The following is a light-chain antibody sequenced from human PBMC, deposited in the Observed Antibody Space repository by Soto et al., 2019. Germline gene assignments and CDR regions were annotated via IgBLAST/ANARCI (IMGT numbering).Light chain of an antibody. CDR2: KAS. J-gene: IGKJ1*01. V-gene: IGKV1-5*03. CDR1: QSNNTW. Sequence: DIQMTQSPSTLSASVRNRITITCRASQSNNTWLAWYQQKPGKAPKLLIYKASCLESGVPSRFSGSGSGTEFTLTISSLQPDDSATYYCQQYINRWTFGQGTKVDIK. CDR3: QQYINRWT.